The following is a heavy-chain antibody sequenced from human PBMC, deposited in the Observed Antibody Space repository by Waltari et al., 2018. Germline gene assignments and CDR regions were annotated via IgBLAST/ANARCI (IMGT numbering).Heavy chain of an antibody. CDR3: ARYCSGGSCYWDHYYGMDV. CDR2: ISAYNGNT. CDR1: GYTFTSYG. Sequence: QVQLVQSGAEVKKPGASVKVSCKASGYTFTSYGISWVRKAPGQGLEWMGWISAYNGNTNYAQKLQGRVTMTTDTSTSTAYMELRSLRSDDTAVYYCARYCSGGSCYWDHYYGMDVWGQGTTVTVSS. D-gene: IGHD2-15*01. J-gene: IGHJ6*02. V-gene: IGHV1-18*04.